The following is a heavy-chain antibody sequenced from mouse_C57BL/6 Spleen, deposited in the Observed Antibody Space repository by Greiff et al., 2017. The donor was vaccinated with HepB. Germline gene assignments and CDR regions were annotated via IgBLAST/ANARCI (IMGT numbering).Heavy chain of an antibody. CDR2: IYPGDGDT. J-gene: IGHJ3*01. CDR1: GYAFSSSW. D-gene: IGHD2-13*01. Sequence: VQLQQSGPELVKPGASVKISCKASGYAFSSSWMNWVKQRPGKGLEWIGRIYPGDGDTNSNGKFKGKATLTADKSSSTAYMQLSSLTSEDSAVYFCARVTGTELAYWGQGTLVTVSA. V-gene: IGHV1-82*01. CDR3: ARVTGTELAY.